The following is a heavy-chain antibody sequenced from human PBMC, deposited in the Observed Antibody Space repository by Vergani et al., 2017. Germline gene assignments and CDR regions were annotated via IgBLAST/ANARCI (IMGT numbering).Heavy chain of an antibody. CDR1: GFTFSSYS. Sequence: EVQLVESGGGLVKPGGSLRLSCAASGFTFSSYSMNWVRQAPGKGLEWVSSISSSSSYIYYADSVKGRFTISRDNAKNSLYLQMNSLRAEDTAVYSCARAGSSGWVIRYYFDYWGQGTLVTVSS. CDR2: ISSSSSYI. D-gene: IGHD6-19*01. J-gene: IGHJ4*02. CDR3: ARAGSSGWVIRYYFDY. V-gene: IGHV3-21*01.